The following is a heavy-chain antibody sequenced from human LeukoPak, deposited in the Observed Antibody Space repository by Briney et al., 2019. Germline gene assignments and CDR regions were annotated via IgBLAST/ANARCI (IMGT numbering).Heavy chain of an antibody. CDR1: GGSFSGYY. CDR2: INHSGST. D-gene: IGHD3-10*01. CDR3: ARGRRVIDY. J-gene: IGHJ4*02. Sequence: SETLSLTCAVYGGSFSGYYWSWIRQPPRKGLEWIGEINHSGSTNYNPSLKSRVTISVNTSKNQFSLKLSSVTAADTAVYYCARGRRVIDYWGQGTLVTVSS. V-gene: IGHV4-34*01.